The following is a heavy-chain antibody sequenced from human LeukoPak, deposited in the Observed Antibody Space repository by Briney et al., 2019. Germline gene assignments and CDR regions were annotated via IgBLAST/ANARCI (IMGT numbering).Heavy chain of an antibody. CDR1: GFTFSSYS. CDR3: ARRGAVAGTFDY. V-gene: IGHV3-21*01. D-gene: IGHD6-19*01. Sequence: GGSLRLSCAASGFTFSSYSMNWVRQAPGKGLEWVSSISSSSSYIYYADSVKGRFTISRDNAKNTLYLQMNSLRAEDTAVYYCARRGAVAGTFDYWGQGTLVTVSS. J-gene: IGHJ4*02. CDR2: ISSSSSYI.